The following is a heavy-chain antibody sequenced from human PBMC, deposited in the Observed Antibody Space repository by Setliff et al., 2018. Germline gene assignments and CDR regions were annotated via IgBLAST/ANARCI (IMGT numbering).Heavy chain of an antibody. Sequence: ASVKVSCKASGYTFTSYGISWVRQAPGQGLEWMGWISAYNGNTNYAQKLQGRVTMTTDTSTSTAYMELSSLRSEDTAVYYCYITYSYGLYYFDYWGQGTLVTVS. V-gene: IGHV1-18*01. CDR2: ISAYNGNT. CDR3: YITYSYGLYYFDY. CDR1: GYTFTSYG. D-gene: IGHD5-18*01. J-gene: IGHJ4*02.